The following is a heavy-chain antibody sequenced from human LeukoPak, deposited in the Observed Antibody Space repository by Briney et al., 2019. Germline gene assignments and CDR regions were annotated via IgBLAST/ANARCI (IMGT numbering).Heavy chain of an antibody. CDR3: ARGPRWNDVPSGGRTYYYYYMDV. Sequence: PGGSLRLSCAASGFTFDDYGMSWVRQAPGKGLEWVSGINWNGGSTGYADSVKGRFTISRDNAKNSLYLQMNSLRAEDTALYYCARGPRWNDVPSGGRTYYYYYMDVWGKGTTVTVSS. CDR1: GFTFDDYG. J-gene: IGHJ6*03. V-gene: IGHV3-20*04. D-gene: IGHD1-1*01. CDR2: INWNGGST.